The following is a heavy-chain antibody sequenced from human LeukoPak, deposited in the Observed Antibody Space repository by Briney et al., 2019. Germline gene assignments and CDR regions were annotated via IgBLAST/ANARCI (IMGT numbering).Heavy chain of an antibody. CDR3: TTGIRGD. J-gene: IGHJ4*02. Sequence: NPGGSLRLSCAASGFTFSNAWMNWVRQAPGEGLDWVGRIASKTDGGATDYAAPVKGRFTISRDDSKNTLNLQMNSLKTEDTAVYYCTTGIRGDWGQGTLVTVSS. CDR1: GFTFSNAW. V-gene: IGHV3-15*04. D-gene: IGHD3-10*01. CDR2: IASKTDGGAT.